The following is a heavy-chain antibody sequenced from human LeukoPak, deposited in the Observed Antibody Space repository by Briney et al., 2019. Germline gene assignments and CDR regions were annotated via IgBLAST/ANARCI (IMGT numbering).Heavy chain of an antibody. D-gene: IGHD2-2*01. CDR3: ARVEYCSSTSCYAPPYYYYYYMDV. V-gene: IGHV1-18*01. Sequence: ASVTVSCKASGYTFTSYGISWVRQAPGQGLEGMGWISAYNGNTNYAQKLQGRVTMTTDTSTSTAYMELRSLRSDDTAGYYCARVEYCSSTSCYAPPYYYYYYMDVWGKGTTVTVSS. CDR1: GYTFTSYG. CDR2: ISAYNGNT. J-gene: IGHJ6*03.